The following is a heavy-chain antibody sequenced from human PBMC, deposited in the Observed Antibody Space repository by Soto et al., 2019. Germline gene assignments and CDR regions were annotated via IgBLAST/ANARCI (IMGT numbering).Heavy chain of an antibody. V-gene: IGHV3-30*18. CDR3: AKDQRSGYYRGMITPDY. J-gene: IGHJ4*02. CDR1: GFTFSSYG. D-gene: IGHD3-3*01. Sequence: PGGSLRLSCAASGFTFSSYGMHWVRQAPGKGLDWVAVRSYDGINKYYADSVKGRFTISRDNSKNTLYLQLNSLRAEDTAVYYCAKDQRSGYYRGMITPDYGGQGTLVTVSS. CDR2: RSYDGINK.